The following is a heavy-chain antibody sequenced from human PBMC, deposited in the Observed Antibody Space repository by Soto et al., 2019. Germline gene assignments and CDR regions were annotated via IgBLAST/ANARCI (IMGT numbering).Heavy chain of an antibody. CDR2: IIPIFGTA. Sequence: QVQLVQSGTEVKKPGSSVKVSCKASGGTFSSYAISWVRQAPGQGLEWMGGIIPIFGTANYAQKFQGRVTITADKSTSTAYMELSSLRSEDTAVYYCARDEGYCISTSCYHYGMDVWGQGTTVTVSS. V-gene: IGHV1-69*14. D-gene: IGHD2-2*01. CDR3: ARDEGYCISTSCYHYGMDV. J-gene: IGHJ6*02. CDR1: GGTFSSYA.